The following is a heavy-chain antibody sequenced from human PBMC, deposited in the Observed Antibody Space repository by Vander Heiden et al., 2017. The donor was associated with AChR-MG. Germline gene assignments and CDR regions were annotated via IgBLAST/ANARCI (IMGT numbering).Heavy chain of an antibody. CDR2: IYSGGST. V-gene: IGHV3-53*01. J-gene: IGHJ6*03. Sequence: EVQLVESGGGLIQPGGSLRLPCAASGFTVSSNYMSWVRQAPGKGLEWVSVIYSGGSTYYADSVKGRFTISRDNSKNTLYLQMNSLRAEDTAVYYCARDLLVSYDYNYMDVWGKGTTVTVSS. CDR1: GFTVSSNY. D-gene: IGHD1-26*01. CDR3: ARDLLVSYDYNYMDV.